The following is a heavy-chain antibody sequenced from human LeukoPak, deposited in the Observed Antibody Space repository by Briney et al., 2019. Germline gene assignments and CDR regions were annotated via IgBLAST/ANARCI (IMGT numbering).Heavy chain of an antibody. CDR3: ARHFAGPGTYTPYFGMDV. V-gene: IGHV4-59*08. CDR2: IYYSGTT. J-gene: IGHJ6*02. D-gene: IGHD3-3*01. CDR1: GGSIRNYF. Sequence: PSETLSLTCTVSGGSIRNYFCSWIRQPPGKGLEWVGYIYYSGTTSYNPSLKSRDTISVDTSKNQICLKLNSATAADTAVYYCARHFAGPGTYTPYFGMDVWGQETTVTVSS.